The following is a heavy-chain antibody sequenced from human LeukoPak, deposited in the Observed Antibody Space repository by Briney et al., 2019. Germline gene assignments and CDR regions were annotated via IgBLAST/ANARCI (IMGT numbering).Heavy chain of an antibody. Sequence: GASVKVSCKAFGYTFTGYWMHWVRQAPGQGPEWMGWINPNSGGTNYAQKFQGRVTMTRDMSTSTVYMELSSLRSEDTAVYYCARDPVWFGDKPATKYYYYMDVWGKGTTVTVSS. CDR2: INPNSGGT. CDR3: ARDPVWFGDKPATKYYYYMDV. D-gene: IGHD3-10*01. V-gene: IGHV1-2*02. CDR1: GYTFTGYW. J-gene: IGHJ6*03.